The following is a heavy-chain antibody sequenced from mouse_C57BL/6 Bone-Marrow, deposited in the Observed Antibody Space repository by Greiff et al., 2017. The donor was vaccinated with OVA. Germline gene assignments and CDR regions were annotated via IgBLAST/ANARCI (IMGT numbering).Heavy chain of an antibody. V-gene: IGHV1-50*01. CDR2: IDPSDSYT. D-gene: IGHD1-1*02. Sequence: VQLQQPGAELVKPGASVKLSCKASGYTFTSYWMQWVKQRPGQGLEWIGEIDPSDSYTNYNQKFKGKATLTVDTSSSTAYMQLSSLTSEDSAVYYCARSYGVGLGYWGQGTTLTVSS. J-gene: IGHJ2*01. CDR3: ARSYGVGLGY. CDR1: GYTFTSYW.